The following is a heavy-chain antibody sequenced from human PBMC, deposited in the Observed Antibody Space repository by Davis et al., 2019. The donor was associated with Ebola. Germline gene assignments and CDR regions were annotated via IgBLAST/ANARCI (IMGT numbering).Heavy chain of an antibody. J-gene: IGHJ3*02. V-gene: IGHV1-18*01. D-gene: IGHD2-2*01. CDR1: GYTFSSYG. CDR3: ARDIGVAVPGVMKDPFDI. Sequence: ASVKVSCKASGYTFSSYGITWVRQAPGQGLEWTGWISAYNGNTNSAQKLQGRVTMTTDTSTSTAYMELRSLRSDDTAIYYCARDIGVAVPGVMKDPFDIWGQGTVVTVSS. CDR2: ISAYNGNT.